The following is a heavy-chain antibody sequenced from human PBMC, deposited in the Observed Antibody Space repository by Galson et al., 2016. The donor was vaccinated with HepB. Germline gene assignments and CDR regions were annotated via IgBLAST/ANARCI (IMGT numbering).Heavy chain of an antibody. V-gene: IGHV3-23*01. CDR2: IRGSGTGT. D-gene: IGHD6-19*01. CDR1: GFTVSSNY. J-gene: IGHJ3*02. CDR3: AKISLVGYNSGWGGSFDI. Sequence: SLRLSCAASGFTVSSNYMSWVRQAPGKGLEWVSVIRGSGTGTSYTDSVKGRFTISRGNSKNTLYLQMNSPRAEDAAVYYRAKISLVGYNSGWGGSFDIWGRGTMVTVSS.